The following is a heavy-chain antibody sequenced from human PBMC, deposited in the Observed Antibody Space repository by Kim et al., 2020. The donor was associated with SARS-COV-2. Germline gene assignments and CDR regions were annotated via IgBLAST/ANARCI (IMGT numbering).Heavy chain of an antibody. D-gene: IGHD3-10*01. CDR2: IIPILGIA. CDR1: GGTFSSYA. Sequence: SVKVSCKASGGTFSSYAISWVRQAPGQGLEWMGRIIPILGIANYAQKFQGRVTITADKSTSTAYMELSSLRSEDTAVYYCARINQRITMVRGVGAFDIWGQGTMVTVSS. J-gene: IGHJ3*02. CDR3: ARINQRITMVRGVGAFDI. V-gene: IGHV1-69*04.